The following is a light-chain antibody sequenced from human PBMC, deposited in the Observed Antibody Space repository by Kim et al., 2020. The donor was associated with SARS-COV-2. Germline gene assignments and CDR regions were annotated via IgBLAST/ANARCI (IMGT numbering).Light chain of an antibody. J-gene: IGLJ3*02. CDR3: QAWDSGTAV. Sequence: VSPGQTASISCSGDKLGDKHACWYQQKPGQSPVLVIYEDKKRASGIPERVSGSNSGNTATLTISGTQAMDEADYYCQAWDSGTAVFGGGTQLTVL. CDR2: EDK. CDR1: KLGDKH. V-gene: IGLV3-1*01.